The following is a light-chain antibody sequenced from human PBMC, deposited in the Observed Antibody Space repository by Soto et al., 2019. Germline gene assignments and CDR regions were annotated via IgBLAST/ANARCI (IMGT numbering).Light chain of an antibody. CDR2: GAS. V-gene: IGKV3-20*01. J-gene: IGKJ2*01. CDR1: QSVSSSY. Sequence: EIVLTQSPGTMSLSPGERATLSCRASQSVSSSYLAWYQQKPGQAPRLLIYGASSRATGIPERFSGSGSGTDVSLTISRLEPEEFAVYYCQQYGSSSYTFCEGTKVEIK. CDR3: QQYGSSSYT.